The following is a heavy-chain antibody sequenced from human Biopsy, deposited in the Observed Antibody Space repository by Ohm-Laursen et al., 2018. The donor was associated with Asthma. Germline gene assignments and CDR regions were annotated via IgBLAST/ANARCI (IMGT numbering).Heavy chain of an antibody. CDR3: ARERIAARQRRYYFDY. D-gene: IGHD6-6*01. Sequence: GSSVKVSCKASGGTFSSYAICWVRQAPGQGLEWIGGIIPIFGTANYVQKFQGRVTITADESTSTAYMELSSLRSEDTAVYYCARERIAARQRRYYFDYWGQGTLVTNTS. J-gene: IGHJ4*02. CDR1: GGTFSSYA. CDR2: IIPIFGTA. V-gene: IGHV1-69*13.